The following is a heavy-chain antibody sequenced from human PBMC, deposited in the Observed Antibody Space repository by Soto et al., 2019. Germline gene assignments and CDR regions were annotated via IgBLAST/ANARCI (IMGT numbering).Heavy chain of an antibody. CDR1: GFTFSRHT. CDR2: ISSNGGST. J-gene: IGHJ4*02. D-gene: IGHD3-22*01. V-gene: IGHV3-64*01. Sequence: GGSLRLSCAASGFTFSRHTMHWVRQAPGKGLEYVSAISSNGGSTYYANSVKGRFTISRDNSKNTLYLQMGSLRAEDMAVYYCARTPTSYYDSSPGYFDYWGQGTLVTVSS. CDR3: ARTPTSYYDSSPGYFDY.